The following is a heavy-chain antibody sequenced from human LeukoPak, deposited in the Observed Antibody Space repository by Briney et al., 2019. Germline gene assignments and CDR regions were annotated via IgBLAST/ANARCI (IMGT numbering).Heavy chain of an antibody. Sequence: PGGSLRLSCAASGFTVSSNYMSWVRQAPGKGLEWVSVIYSGGSTYYADSVKGRFTTSRDNSKNTLYLQMNSLRAEDTAVYYCARGGYSGYETYYYYYMDVWGKGTTVTVSS. CDR3: ARGGYSGYETYYYYYMDV. CDR2: IYSGGST. D-gene: IGHD5-12*01. J-gene: IGHJ6*03. V-gene: IGHV3-53*01. CDR1: GFTVSSNY.